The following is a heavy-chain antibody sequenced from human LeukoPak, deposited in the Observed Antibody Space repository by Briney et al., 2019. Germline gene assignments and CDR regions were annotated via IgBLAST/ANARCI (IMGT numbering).Heavy chain of an antibody. J-gene: IGHJ4*02. CDR2: ISYDGSNK. D-gene: IGHD6-19*01. V-gene: IGHV3-30-3*01. CDR3: AREVIRAVADY. CDR1: GFTFSSYA. Sequence: PGGSLRHSCAASGFTFSSYAMHWVRQAPGKGLEWVAVISYDGSNKYYADSVKGRFTISRDNSKNTLYLQMNSLRAEDTAVYYCAREVIRAVADYWGQGTLVTVSS.